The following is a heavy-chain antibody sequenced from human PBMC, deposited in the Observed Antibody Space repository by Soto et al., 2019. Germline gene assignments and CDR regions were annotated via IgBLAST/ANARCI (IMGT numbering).Heavy chain of an antibody. Sequence: PGGSLRLSCEGSGFNFRNFNMIWVRQAPGKGLEWVSSVSGSSSYIYYADSVKGRFTVSRDNANNLAFLQMNGLRPEDTAMYYCARDLRGHYGPWGQGTMVTVSS. V-gene: IGHV3-21*06. CDR3: ARDLRGHYGP. CDR1: GFNFRNFN. D-gene: IGHD4-17*01. CDR2: VSGSSSYI. J-gene: IGHJ3*01.